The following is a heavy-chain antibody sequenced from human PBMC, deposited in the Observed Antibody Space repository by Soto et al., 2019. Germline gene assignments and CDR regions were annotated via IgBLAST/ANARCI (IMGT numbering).Heavy chain of an antibody. Sequence: QVWLQESGPGLVQPSQTLSLTCTVSGDSLSSGYYYWSWIRQYPEKGLEWIGYIDHVGSAYYNPSLKRRATIXXDXSXXQFSLDLRSVTAADTAIYYCARVKLVPAYWEWFDPWGQGTLVTVSS. CDR3: ARVKLVPAYWEWFDP. D-gene: IGHD2-2*01. CDR1: GDSLSSGYYY. CDR2: IDHVGSA. J-gene: IGHJ5*02. V-gene: IGHV4-31*03.